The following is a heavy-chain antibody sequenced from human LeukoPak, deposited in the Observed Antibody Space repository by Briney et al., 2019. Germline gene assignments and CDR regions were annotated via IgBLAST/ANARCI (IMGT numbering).Heavy chain of an antibody. Sequence: GGSLRXXXXXXXFXXSNYAMTWVRQAPGKGLEWVSTVNSNGRPYYADSVKGRFTISRDNSKNTLYLQMNTLRVEDTALYYCAKARAAVVEAAINYWGQGILVTVSP. CDR3: AKARAAVVEAAINY. V-gene: IGHV3-23*01. J-gene: IGHJ4*02. D-gene: IGHD2-15*01. CDR1: XFXXSNYA. CDR2: VNSNGRP.